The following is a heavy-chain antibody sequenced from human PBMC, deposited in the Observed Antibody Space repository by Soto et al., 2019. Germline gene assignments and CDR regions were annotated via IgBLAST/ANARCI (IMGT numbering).Heavy chain of an antibody. J-gene: IGHJ5*02. CDR1: GGSISSGDYY. Sequence: LSLTCTVSGGSISSGDYYWSWIRQPPGKGLEWIGYIYYSGSTYYNPSLKSRVTISVDTSKNQFSLKLSSVTAADTAVYYCAREVGTEEWFDPWGQGTLVTVSS. D-gene: IGHD2-15*01. CDR2: IYYSGST. V-gene: IGHV4-30-4*01. CDR3: AREVGTEEWFDP.